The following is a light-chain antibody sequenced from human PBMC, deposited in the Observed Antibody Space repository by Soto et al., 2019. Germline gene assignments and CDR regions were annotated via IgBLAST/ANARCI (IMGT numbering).Light chain of an antibody. CDR3: QQRSNWPIT. Sequence: EIVLTQSPATLSLSPGERVTLSCRTSQSVSPYFAWYQQKPGRAPRLLIYDASSRATGIPARFIGSGSGTDFTLTISSLEPEDFAIYYCQQRSNWPITFGQGTRLEIK. CDR2: DAS. CDR1: QSVSPY. J-gene: IGKJ5*01. V-gene: IGKV3-11*01.